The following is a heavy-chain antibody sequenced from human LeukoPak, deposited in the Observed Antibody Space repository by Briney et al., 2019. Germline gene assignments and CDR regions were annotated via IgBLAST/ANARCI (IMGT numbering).Heavy chain of an antibody. CDR3: ARQASWLPYFDL. Sequence: SETLSLTCTVSGGSVRNYYWSWIRQSPGKGLEWIAYIYYSGRTNYNPSLKSRVTISVDTAENQFSLKLSSVTAADTALYFCARQASWLPYFDLWGRGTLASVSS. CDR1: GGSVRNYY. D-gene: IGHD5-12*01. V-gene: IGHV4-59*08. CDR2: IYYSGRT. J-gene: IGHJ2*01.